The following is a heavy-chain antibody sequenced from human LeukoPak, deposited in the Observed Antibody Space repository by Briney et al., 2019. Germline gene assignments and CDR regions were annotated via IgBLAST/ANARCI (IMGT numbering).Heavy chain of an antibody. D-gene: IGHD3-16*01. CDR1: GFTFSTYW. V-gene: IGHV3-7*03. Sequence: GGSLRLSCAASGFTFSTYWMTWVRQAPGEGLEWVANINEDGSQKNYVDSVKGRFTISRDNAKNSLYLQMNSLRAEDTAVYYCAFSLGVLPDSPMRYWGQGTLVTVSS. CDR2: INEDGSQK. J-gene: IGHJ4*02. CDR3: AFSLGVLPDSPMRY.